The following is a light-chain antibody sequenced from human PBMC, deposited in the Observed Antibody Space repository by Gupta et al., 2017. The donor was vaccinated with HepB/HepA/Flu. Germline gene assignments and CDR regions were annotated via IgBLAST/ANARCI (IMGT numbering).Light chain of an antibody. CDR1: QTVSSEY. V-gene: IGKV3-20*01. CDR2: GAS. Sequence: EIVLTQSPGTLSLSPGERATVSCRASQTVSSEYLAWYQKKRGQAPRLLIYGASSRATGIKDRFRGGGDGTDFTLTISRREPEDFAVYYCQQEFREHRSITFGQGTLMDIK. CDR3: QQEFREHRSIT. J-gene: IGKJ5*01.